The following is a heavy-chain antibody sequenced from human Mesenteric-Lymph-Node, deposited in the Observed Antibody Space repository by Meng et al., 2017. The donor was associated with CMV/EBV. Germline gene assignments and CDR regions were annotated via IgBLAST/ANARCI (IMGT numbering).Heavy chain of an antibody. CDR1: GGSFSGYY. V-gene: IGHV4-34*01. Sequence: SETLSLTCAVYGGSFSGYYWSWIRQPPGKGLEWIGEINHSGSTNYNPSLKSRVTISVDTSKNQFSLKLSSVTAADTAVYYCARSVFGYCSSTSCYNPKYYFDYWGQGTLVTVSS. D-gene: IGHD2-2*02. CDR2: INHSGST. CDR3: ARSVFGYCSSTSCYNPKYYFDY. J-gene: IGHJ4*02.